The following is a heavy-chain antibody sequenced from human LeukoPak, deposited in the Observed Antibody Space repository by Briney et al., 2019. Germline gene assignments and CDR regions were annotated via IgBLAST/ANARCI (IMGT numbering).Heavy chain of an antibody. D-gene: IGHD1-26*01. CDR2: ISSGGSTI. CDR3: AREREPGTTDY. V-gene: IGHV3-48*03. CDR1: GFTFSSYE. J-gene: IGHJ4*02. Sequence: GGSLRLSCAASGFTFSSYEMNWVRLAPGKGLEWVSYISSGGSTIYYVDSVKGRFTISRDNAKKSLYLQMNSLRAEDTAVYYCAREREPGTTDYWGQGTLVTVSS.